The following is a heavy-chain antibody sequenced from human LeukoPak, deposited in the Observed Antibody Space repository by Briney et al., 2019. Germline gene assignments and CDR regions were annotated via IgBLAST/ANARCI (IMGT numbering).Heavy chain of an antibody. CDR1: GYTFTSYG. CDR3: ARDEDIVIVPAAGNWFDP. CDR2: ISAYNGNT. V-gene: IGHV1-18*01. Sequence: GASVKVSCKASGYTFTSYGISWVRQAPGQGLEWMGWISAYNGNTNYAQKLQGRVTMTTDTSTSTACMELRSLRSDDTAVYYCARDEDIVIVPAAGNWFDPWGQGTLVTVSS. J-gene: IGHJ5*02. D-gene: IGHD2-2*01.